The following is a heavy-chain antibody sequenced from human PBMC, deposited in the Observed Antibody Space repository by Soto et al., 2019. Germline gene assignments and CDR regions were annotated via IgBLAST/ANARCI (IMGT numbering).Heavy chain of an antibody. V-gene: IGHV4-34*01. CDR3: ARGGFRRGYSELGYYGMDV. J-gene: IGHJ6*02. CDR2: INHSGST. CDR1: GGSFSGYY. Sequence: QVQLQQWGAGLLKPSETLSLTCAVYGGSFSGYYWSWIRQPPGKGLEWIGEINHSGSTNYNPSPKSRLTISVDTSKNQFSLKLSSVTAADTAVYYCARGGFRRGYSELGYYGMDVWGQGTTVTVSS. D-gene: IGHD5-18*01.